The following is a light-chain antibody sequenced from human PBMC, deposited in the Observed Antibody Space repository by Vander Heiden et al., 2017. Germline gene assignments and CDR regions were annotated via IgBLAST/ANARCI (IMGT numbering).Light chain of an antibody. J-gene: IGKJ1*01. V-gene: IGKV1-39*01. CDR2: AAS. Sequence: LPITQSPSSLSASVGDRVTITCRASQSISSYLNWYQQKPGKAPKLLIYAASSLQSGVPSRFSGSGSGTDFTLTISSLQPEDFATYYCQQSYSTPRTFGQGTKVEIK. CDR3: QQSYSTPRT. CDR1: QSISSY.